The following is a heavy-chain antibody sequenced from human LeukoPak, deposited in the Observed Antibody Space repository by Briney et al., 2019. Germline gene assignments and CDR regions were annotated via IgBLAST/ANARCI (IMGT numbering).Heavy chain of an antibody. J-gene: IGHJ4*02. D-gene: IGHD5-18*01. CDR3: AKESGYSYGYFDY. Sequence: GGSLRLSCAASGFTFSSYAMSWVRQAPGKGLEWVSAISGSGGSTYYADSVKGRFTISRDNFKNTLCLQMNSLRAEDTAVYYCAKESGYSYGYFDYWGQGTLVTVSS. V-gene: IGHV3-23*01. CDR2: ISGSGGST. CDR1: GFTFSSYA.